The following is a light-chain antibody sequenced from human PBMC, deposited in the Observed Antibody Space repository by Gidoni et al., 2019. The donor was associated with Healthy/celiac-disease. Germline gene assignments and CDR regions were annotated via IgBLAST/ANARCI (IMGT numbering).Light chain of an antibody. CDR1: QRVLYSPNNKNY. J-gene: IGKJ2*01. CDR2: LAS. Sequence: DIVMTQSPDSLAVSLGERATINCKSSQRVLYSPNNKNYLAWYQQTPGQPPKLLIYLASTRDSGVPDRFSGSGSGTDFTLTSSSLQAEDVAVYYCQQYYSTPYTFGQGTKLEIK. CDR3: QQYYSTPYT. V-gene: IGKV4-1*01.